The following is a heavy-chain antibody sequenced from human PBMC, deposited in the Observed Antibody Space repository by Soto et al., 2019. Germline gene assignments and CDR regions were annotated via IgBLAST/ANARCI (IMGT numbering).Heavy chain of an antibody. CDR3: AREGGYFDSSGSGVYHYHGVDV. Sequence: SETLSLTCTVSGGSISTYFWSWIRQPAGGGLEWIGRIYTTGSTNYNPSLKSRVTMPLDTSRNQFSLKLSSVTAADTAVYYCAREGGYFDSSGSGVYHYHGVDVWGQGTTVTVSS. J-gene: IGHJ6*02. CDR2: IYTTGST. D-gene: IGHD3-22*01. V-gene: IGHV4-4*07. CDR1: GGSISTYF.